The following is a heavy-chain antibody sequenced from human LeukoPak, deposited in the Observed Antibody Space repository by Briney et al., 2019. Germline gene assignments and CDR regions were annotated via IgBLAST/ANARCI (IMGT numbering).Heavy chain of an antibody. V-gene: IGHV4-39*07. CDR3: ARGLPGDYDGFYFDY. CDR1: GGTISSSSYY. D-gene: IGHD4-17*01. Sequence: SETLSLTCSVSGGTISSSSYYWGWIRQPPGKGLEWIGSIYYSGSTNYNPSLKSRVTISVDTSKNQFSLKLSSVTAADTAVHYCARGLPGDYDGFYFDYWGQGTLVTVSS. CDR2: IYYSGST. J-gene: IGHJ4*02.